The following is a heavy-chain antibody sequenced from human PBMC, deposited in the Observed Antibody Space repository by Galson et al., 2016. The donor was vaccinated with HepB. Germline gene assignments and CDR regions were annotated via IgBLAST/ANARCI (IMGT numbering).Heavy chain of an antibody. CDR1: RFTLSNYW. CDR2: ITTDGSGT. D-gene: IGHD6-13*01. V-gene: IGHV3-74*01. Sequence: SLRLSCAASRFTLSNYWMHWVRQAPGKGLVWVSDITTDGSGTRYADSARGRFTIFRDNAKNTLYLQMNSLGAEDTAVYYCVRGLMAAPGTDYWGQGTLVTVSS. J-gene: IGHJ4*02. CDR3: VRGLMAAPGTDY.